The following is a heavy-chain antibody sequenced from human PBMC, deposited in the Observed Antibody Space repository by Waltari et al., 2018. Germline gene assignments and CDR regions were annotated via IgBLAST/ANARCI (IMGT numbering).Heavy chain of an antibody. CDR3: ARDLDIVATYGMDV. D-gene: IGHD5-12*01. Sequence: QVQLVQSGAEVKKPGASVKVSCKASGYTFTDHEIHWVRQAPGQSLEWVGRINPGSRTTRYSQKFQGRVTITRDTSANTAYLELSSLTSEDTAVYYCARDLDIVATYGMDVWGQGTTVTVSS. CDR2: INPGSRTT. CDR1: GYTFTDHE. J-gene: IGHJ6*02. V-gene: IGHV1-3*01.